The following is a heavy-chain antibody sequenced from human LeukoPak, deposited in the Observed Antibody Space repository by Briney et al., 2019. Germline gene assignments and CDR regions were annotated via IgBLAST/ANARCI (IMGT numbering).Heavy chain of an antibody. CDR2: ISGSGGST. D-gene: IGHD3-22*01. Sequence: RPGGSLRLSCAASGFTFSSYGMSWVRQAPGKGLGWVSAISGSGGSTYYADSVKGRFTISRDNSKNTLYLQMNSLRAEDTAVYYCAKGSDYYDSSGYSWFDPWGQGTLVTVSS. J-gene: IGHJ5*02. V-gene: IGHV3-23*01. CDR3: AKGSDYYDSSGYSWFDP. CDR1: GFTFSSYG.